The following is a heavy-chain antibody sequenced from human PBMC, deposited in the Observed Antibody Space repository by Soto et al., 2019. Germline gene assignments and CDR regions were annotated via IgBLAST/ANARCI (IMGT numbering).Heavy chain of an antibody. CDR1: GFTFSNFG. D-gene: IGHD3-3*01. V-gene: IGHV3-30*18. CDR2: ISADGSDK. CDR3: TKGSEVARQELDY. J-gene: IGHJ4*02. Sequence: QVQLVESGGGVVQPGWSLRLSCAASGFTFSNFGMHWGRQAPGKGLEWVAAISADGSDKYFSDSVKGRFTISRDNSKNTLFLQMNSLRVEDTAVYYCTKGSEVARQELDYWGQGTLVTVSS.